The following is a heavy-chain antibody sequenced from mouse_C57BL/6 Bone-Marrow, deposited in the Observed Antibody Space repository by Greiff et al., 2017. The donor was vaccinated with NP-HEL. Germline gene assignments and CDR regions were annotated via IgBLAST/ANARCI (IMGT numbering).Heavy chain of an antibody. CDR3: ARYRATVAYYYAMDY. CDR2: IRNKANGYTT. J-gene: IGHJ4*01. Sequence: EVKLMESGGGLVQPGGSLSLSCAASGFTFTDYYMSWVRQPPGKALEWLGFIRNKANGYTTEYSASVKGRFTIPRDNSQSILYLQMNALRAEYSATYYCARYRATVAYYYAMDYWGQGTSVTVSS. CDR1: GFTFTDYY. V-gene: IGHV7-3*01. D-gene: IGHD1-1*01.